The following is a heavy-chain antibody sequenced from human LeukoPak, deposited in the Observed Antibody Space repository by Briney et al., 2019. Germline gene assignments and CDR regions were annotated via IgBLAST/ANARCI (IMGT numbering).Heavy chain of an antibody. D-gene: IGHD4-11*01. Sequence: PGGSLRLSCAASGFTFSHFGMHWVRQAPGKGLEWVAVISYDESHIYYADSVRGRFTISRDSPQNTLYLQMNGLTTEDTALYYCAKPVRAADHGNYGIDYWGQGTLVTVSS. CDR2: ISYDESHI. CDR3: AKPVRAADHGNYGIDY. CDR1: GFTFSHFG. J-gene: IGHJ4*02. V-gene: IGHV3-30*18.